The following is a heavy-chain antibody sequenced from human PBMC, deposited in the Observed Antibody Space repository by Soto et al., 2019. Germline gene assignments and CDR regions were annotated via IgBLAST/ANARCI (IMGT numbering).Heavy chain of an antibody. V-gene: IGHV3-9*01. CDR2: ISWNGAAS. D-gene: IGHD3-10*01. Sequence: EVQRVESGGGLVQPGGSLRLSCAASGFTFDDYAIHWVRQAPGKGLEWVSGISWNGAASGYVDSVKGRFSISRDNTKNTLYLQMNSLRSEDTAMYYCANLPLYGSGFDCWGQGTLVTVSS. CDR1: GFTFDDYA. CDR3: ANLPLYGSGFDC. J-gene: IGHJ4*02.